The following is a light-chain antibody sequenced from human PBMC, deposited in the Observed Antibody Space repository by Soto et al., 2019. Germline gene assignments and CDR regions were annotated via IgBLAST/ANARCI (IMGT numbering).Light chain of an antibody. V-gene: IGLV2-23*02. J-gene: IGLJ1*01. Sequence: SALTQPAYVNGSPGQSITISCKGTSSDVGGYDYVSWYQQLPGKAPKLIIYEVTKRPSGVSNRFSGSKSANTASLTISGLQPGDEADYYCCSSVGSYVFGTGTKVTVL. CDR3: CSSVGSYV. CDR2: EVT. CDR1: SSDVGGYDY.